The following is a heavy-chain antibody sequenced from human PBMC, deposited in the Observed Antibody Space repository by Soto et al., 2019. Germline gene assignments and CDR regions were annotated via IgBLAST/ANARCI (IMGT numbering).Heavy chain of an antibody. Sequence: QVQLVQSGAEVKKPGYSVKVSCKASGDTFSSYAISWVRQAPGQGLEWMGGIIPIFGTANYAQKFQGRVTITADESTSTAYMELSSLRSEDTAVYYCARVVAAAGTHWFDPWGQGTLVTVSS. V-gene: IGHV1-69*12. D-gene: IGHD6-13*01. CDR1: GDTFSSYA. CDR3: ARVVAAAGTHWFDP. CDR2: IIPIFGTA. J-gene: IGHJ5*02.